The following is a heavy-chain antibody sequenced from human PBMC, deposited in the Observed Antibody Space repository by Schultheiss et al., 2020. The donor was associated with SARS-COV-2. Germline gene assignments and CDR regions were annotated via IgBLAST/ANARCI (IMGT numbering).Heavy chain of an antibody. CDR3: ARFFSGIDS. Sequence: SQTLSLTCTVSGSSISSYYWSWIRQPPGKGLEWIGYIYYSGSTNYNPSLKSRVTISVDTSKNQFSLKLTSVTAADTAVYYCARFFSGIDSWGQGTLVTVSS. D-gene: IGHD1-26*01. CDR2: IYYSGST. CDR1: GSSISSYY. V-gene: IGHV4-59*01. J-gene: IGHJ4*02.